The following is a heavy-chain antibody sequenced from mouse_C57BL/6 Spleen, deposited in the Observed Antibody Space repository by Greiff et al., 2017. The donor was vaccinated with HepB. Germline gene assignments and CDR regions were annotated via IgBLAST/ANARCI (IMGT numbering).Heavy chain of an antibody. J-gene: IGHJ2*01. Sequence: QVQLQQPGAELVKPGASVKLSCKASGYTFTSYWMHWVKQRPGQGLEWIGMIHPNSGSTNYNEKFKSKATLTVDKSSSTAYMQLSSLKSEDSAVYYCARGTTVVATLYYWGQGTTLTVSS. CDR2: IHPNSGST. V-gene: IGHV1-64*01. D-gene: IGHD1-1*01. CDR3: ARGTTVVATLYY. CDR1: GYTFTSYW.